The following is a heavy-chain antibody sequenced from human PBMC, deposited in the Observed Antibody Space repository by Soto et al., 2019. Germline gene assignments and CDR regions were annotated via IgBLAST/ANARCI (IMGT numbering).Heavy chain of an antibody. CDR3: ARSHDYSDDVFDC. CDR2: ISYSGTT. CDR1: GDSISSDDYY. D-gene: IGHD4-17*01. J-gene: IGHJ4*02. V-gene: IGHV4-30-4*01. Sequence: QVQLQESGPGVVKPSQTLSLTCTVSGDSISSDDYYWSWIRQPPGKGLEWIGYISYSGTTSYNPSLKSRVLFSVDTSKKRFSLKLTSVTAADTAVYYCARSHDYSDDVFDCWGQGTLVTVSS.